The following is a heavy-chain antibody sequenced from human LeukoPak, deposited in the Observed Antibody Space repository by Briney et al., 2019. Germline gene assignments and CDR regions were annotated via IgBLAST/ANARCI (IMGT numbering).Heavy chain of an antibody. CDR3: ARDYSYGSGGIDY. D-gene: IGHD3-10*01. V-gene: IGHV4-61*02. CDR2: IYTSGST. Sequence: SETLSLTCSVSGGSISNGSYYWSWIRQPAGKGLEWIGRIYTSGSTNYNPSLKSRVTISVDTSKNQFSLKLSSVTAADTAVYYCARDYSYGSGGIDYWGQGTLVTVSS. CDR1: GGSISNGSYY. J-gene: IGHJ4*02.